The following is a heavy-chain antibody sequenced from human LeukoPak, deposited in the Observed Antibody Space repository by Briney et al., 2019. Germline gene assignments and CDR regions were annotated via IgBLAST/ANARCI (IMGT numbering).Heavy chain of an antibody. V-gene: IGHV4-59*12. CDR1: GGSISSYY. CDR2: IYHSGST. D-gene: IGHD2-2*01. Sequence: PSETLSLTCTVSGGSISSYYWSWIRQPPGKGLEWIGYIYHSGSTYYNPSLKSRVTISVDRSKNQFSLKLSSVTAADTAVYYCARGPIVVVPAALQYYYYGMDVWGQGTTVTVSS. CDR3: ARGPIVVVPAALQYYYYGMDV. J-gene: IGHJ6*02.